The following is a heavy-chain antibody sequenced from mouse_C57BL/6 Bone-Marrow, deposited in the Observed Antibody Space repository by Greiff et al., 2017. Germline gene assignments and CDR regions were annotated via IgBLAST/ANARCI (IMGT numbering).Heavy chain of an antibody. CDR3: ARYQGNYGFAY. CDR2: IYPRSGNT. CDR1: GYTFTSYG. Sequence: QVQLQQSGAELARPGASVKLSCKASGYTFTSYGISWVKQRTGQGLEWIGEIYPRSGNTYYNEKFKGKATLTADKSSSTAYMELRSLTSADSAVYFCARYQGNYGFAYWGQGTLVTVSA. J-gene: IGHJ3*01. V-gene: IGHV1-81*01. D-gene: IGHD2-1*01.